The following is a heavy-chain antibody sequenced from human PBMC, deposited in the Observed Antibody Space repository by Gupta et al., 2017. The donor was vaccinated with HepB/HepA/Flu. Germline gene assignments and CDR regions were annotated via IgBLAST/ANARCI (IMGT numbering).Heavy chain of an antibody. CDR2: TYSGGNT. CDR3: AKDQFVDSTGRTVGFDY. CDR1: GFSFSNYA. V-gene: IGHV3-23*01. Sequence: EVQLLESGGGLVQPGGSLRLSCAASGFSFSNYAMSWVRQAPGKGLEWVSTTYSGGNTYYADSVKGRFTISRDNSRNTLYLQMNSLRAEDTAVYYCAKDQFVDSTGRTVGFDYWGQGTLVTVSS. D-gene: IGHD1/OR15-1a*01. J-gene: IGHJ4*02.